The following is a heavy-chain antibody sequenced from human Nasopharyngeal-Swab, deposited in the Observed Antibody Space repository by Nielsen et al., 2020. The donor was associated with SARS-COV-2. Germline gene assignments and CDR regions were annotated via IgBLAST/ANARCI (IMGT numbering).Heavy chain of an antibody. CDR2: ISSSSSYM. V-gene: IGHV3-21*01. CDR1: GFTFSSYS. Sequence: ETLSLTCAASGFTFSSYSMNWVRQAPGKGLEWVSSISSSSSYMYYADSVKGRFTISRDNAKNSVYLQMNSLRAEDTAVYYCASALVWFGEIWFDPWGQGTLVTVSS. CDR3: ASALVWFGEIWFDP. D-gene: IGHD3-10*01. J-gene: IGHJ5*02.